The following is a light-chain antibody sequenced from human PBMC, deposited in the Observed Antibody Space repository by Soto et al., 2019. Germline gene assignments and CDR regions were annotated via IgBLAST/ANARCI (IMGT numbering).Light chain of an antibody. CDR3: QHYNNGPR. CDR2: GAS. CDR1: QTINNN. J-gene: IGKJ5*01. V-gene: IGKV3-15*01. Sequence: ETVMTQSPATLSVSPGEGATLSRRASQTINNNLAWYQQKPGQAPRLLIYGASRRATGVPARFSGSGSGTEFTLTISSLQSEDFAVYYCQHYNNGPRFGQGTRLEIK.